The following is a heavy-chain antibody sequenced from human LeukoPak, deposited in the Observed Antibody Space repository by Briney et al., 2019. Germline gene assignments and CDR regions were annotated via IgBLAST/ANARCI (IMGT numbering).Heavy chain of an antibody. CDR2: IGLGSGDT. V-gene: IGHV1-58*01. J-gene: IGHJ5*02. D-gene: IGHD6-25*01. Sequence: GASVKVSCKTSGFTFSSSTVQWVRRARGQRLEWLGWIGLGSGDTKYAQRVQERLTLTRDMSTNTAYMELSSLRSEDTAVYYCVAERYSDGCCWFDPWGQGTLVTVSS. CDR1: GFTFSSST. CDR3: VAERYSDGCCWFDP.